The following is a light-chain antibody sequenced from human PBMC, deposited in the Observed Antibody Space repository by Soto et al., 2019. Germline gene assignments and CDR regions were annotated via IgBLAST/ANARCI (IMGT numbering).Light chain of an antibody. CDR2: QDS. J-gene: IGLJ2*01. CDR3: RATGV. CDR1: KLGDKY. Sequence: SYELTQPPSVSVSPGQTASITCSGDKLGDKYACWYQQKPGQSPVLVIYQDSKRPSGIPERFSGSNSGNTATLTISGTQAMDEADYYCRATGVFGGGTQLTVL. V-gene: IGLV3-1*01.